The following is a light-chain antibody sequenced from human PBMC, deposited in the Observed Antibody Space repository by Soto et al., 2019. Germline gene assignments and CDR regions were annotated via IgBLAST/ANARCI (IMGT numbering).Light chain of an antibody. Sequence: EIVMTQSPATLSVSPGERATLSCRASQSVSSNLAWYQQKPGQAPRLLIYGTSTRATTFPARFSGSGSGTEFTLTISSLQSEDFAVYYCQQYKSWPLTFGGGTKVEIK. CDR1: QSVSSN. CDR2: GTS. J-gene: IGKJ4*01. CDR3: QQYKSWPLT. V-gene: IGKV3-15*01.